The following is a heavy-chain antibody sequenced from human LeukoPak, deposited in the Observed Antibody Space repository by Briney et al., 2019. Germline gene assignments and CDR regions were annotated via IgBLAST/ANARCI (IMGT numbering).Heavy chain of an antibody. CDR2: INPNSGGT. CDR1: GYTFTGYY. D-gene: IGHD6-13*01. CDR3: ASRKQQLVRSGHSFDY. Sequence: AASVKVSCMASGYTFTGYYMNWVRQAPGQGLEWMGWINPNSGGTNYAQKFQGRVTMTGDTSISTAYMELSSLRSGDTALYYCASRKQQLVRSGHSFDYWGQGTLVTVSS. V-gene: IGHV1-2*02. J-gene: IGHJ4*02.